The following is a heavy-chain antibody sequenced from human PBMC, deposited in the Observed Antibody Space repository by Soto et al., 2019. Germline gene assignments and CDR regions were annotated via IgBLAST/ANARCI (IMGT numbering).Heavy chain of an antibody. CDR2: ISAYNGNT. D-gene: IGHD3-16*01. CDR3: ARSPWGSYQSEVDY. Sequence: ASVKVSCQASGYTFTSYGISWVRQAPGQGVEWMGWISAYNGNTNYAQKLQGRVTMTTDTSTSTAYMELRSLRSDDTAVYYCARSPWGSYQSEVDYWGQGTLVTVSS. V-gene: IGHV1-18*01. CDR1: GYTFTSYG. J-gene: IGHJ4*02.